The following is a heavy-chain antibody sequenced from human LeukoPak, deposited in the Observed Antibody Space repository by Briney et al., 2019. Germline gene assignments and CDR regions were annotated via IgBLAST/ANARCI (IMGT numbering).Heavy chain of an antibody. CDR2: INPSSGGT. D-gene: IGHD6-13*01. J-gene: IGHJ4*02. V-gene: IGHV1-2*02. CDR3: ARAEGIDY. CDR1: GYAFTANF. Sequence: GTSVKVSCTSSGYAFTANFMHWVREAPGQGLEWMGWINPSSGGTMYAQSFQGRVTMTRDTSISTAYMELSSLTFDNTAVYYCARAEGIDYWGQGTLVTVSS.